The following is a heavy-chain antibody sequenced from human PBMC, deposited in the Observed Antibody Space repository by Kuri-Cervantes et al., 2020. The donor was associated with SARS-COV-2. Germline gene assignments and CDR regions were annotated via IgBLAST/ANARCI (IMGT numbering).Heavy chain of an antibody. J-gene: IGHJ3*02. CDR2: IYHSGST. CDR3: ARVKTSGSYYGGYDTFDI. D-gene: IGHD1-26*01. CDR1: GYSISSGYY. V-gene: IGHV4-38-2*01. Sequence: GSLRLSCAVSGYSISSGYYWGWIRQPPGKGLEWIGSIYHSGSTYYNPSLKSRVTISVDTSKNQFSLKLSSVTAADTAVYYCARVKTSGSYYGGYDTFDIWGQGTMVTVSS.